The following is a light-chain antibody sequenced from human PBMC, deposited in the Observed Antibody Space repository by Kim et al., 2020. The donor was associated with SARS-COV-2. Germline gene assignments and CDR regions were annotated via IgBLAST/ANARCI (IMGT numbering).Light chain of an antibody. V-gene: IGLV6-57*03. CDR2: EDD. CDR3: QSYNRSIVV. Sequence: EPVAVSCRRCSGNIGDNYVQWCQQRPGGVPTTVVYEDDQRPSGVPDRFSDSIDSSSNSASLTISGLKTEDEADYYCQSYNRSIVVFGGGTQLTVL. J-gene: IGLJ2*01. CDR1: SGNIGDNY.